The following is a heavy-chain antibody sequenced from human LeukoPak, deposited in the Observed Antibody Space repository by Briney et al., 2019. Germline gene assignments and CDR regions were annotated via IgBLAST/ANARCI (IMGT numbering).Heavy chain of an antibody. J-gene: IGHJ4*02. CDR1: GFTFTTYW. Sequence: GGSLRLSCAASGFTFTTYWMSWVRQAPGKGLEWVSGISGSDISTYYADSAKGRFTISRDNSKNTLYLQMNSLRAEDTAVYYCAKDRSWYPYGFFDSWGQGTLVTVSS. CDR2: ISGSDIST. CDR3: AKDRSWYPYGFFDS. D-gene: IGHD3-10*01. V-gene: IGHV3-23*01.